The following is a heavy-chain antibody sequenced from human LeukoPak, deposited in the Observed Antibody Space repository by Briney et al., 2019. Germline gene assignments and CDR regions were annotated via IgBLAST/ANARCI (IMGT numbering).Heavy chain of an antibody. Sequence: GGSLRLYCAASGFTFSSYSMNWVRQAPGKGLEWVSYISSSSSTIYYADSVKGRFTISRDNAKNSLYLQMNSLRAEDTAVYYCARDELRSGDAFDIWGQGTMVTVSS. CDR2: ISSSSSTI. CDR3: ARDELRSGDAFDI. D-gene: IGHD3-10*02. J-gene: IGHJ3*02. CDR1: GFTFSSYS. V-gene: IGHV3-48*01.